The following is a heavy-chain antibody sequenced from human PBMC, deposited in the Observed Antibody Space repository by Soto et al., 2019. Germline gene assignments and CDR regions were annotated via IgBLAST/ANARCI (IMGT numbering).Heavy chain of an antibody. Sequence: SETLSLTCAVYGGSFSRYYWSWMRQRPGKGLGWIGEINHRRCTNYTPSPDSRVTISVDTLMKQFSLKLGSVTAADTAVYYCARGRRSKPHYYDSSGYYNNWFDPWGQGTLVTVSS. CDR3: ARGRRSKPHYYDSSGYYNNWFDP. CDR2: INHRRCT. J-gene: IGHJ5*02. D-gene: IGHD3-22*01. V-gene: IGHV4-34*01. CDR1: GGSFSRYY.